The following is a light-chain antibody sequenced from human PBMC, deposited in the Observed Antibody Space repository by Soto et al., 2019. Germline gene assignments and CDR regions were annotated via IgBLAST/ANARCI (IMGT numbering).Light chain of an antibody. CDR2: GAS. CDR1: QSVSNDV. V-gene: IGKV3-20*01. J-gene: IGKJ1*01. CDR3: QQYGSSPPRT. Sequence: EIVLTRSPGILSLSPGGRATLSCRAIQSVSNDVLAWYQQKPGQAPRLLIYGASTRATDVPDRFSGSGSGADFTLTISRLEPEDFAVYYCQQYGSSPPRTFGQGTKVDI.